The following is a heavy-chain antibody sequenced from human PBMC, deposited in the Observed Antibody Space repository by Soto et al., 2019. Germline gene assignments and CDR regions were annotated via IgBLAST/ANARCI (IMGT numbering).Heavy chain of an antibody. Sequence: GGSLRLSCAASGFTFRSYAMKWVRQAPGKGLEWVSAISGSGDSTYYADSVKGRFTISRDNSKNTLYLQMNSLRAEDTAVYYCAEGFYYDATGYYWGQGTLVTVSS. D-gene: IGHD3-22*01. J-gene: IGHJ4*02. CDR1: GFTFRSYA. V-gene: IGHV3-23*01. CDR2: ISGSGDST. CDR3: AEGFYYDATGYY.